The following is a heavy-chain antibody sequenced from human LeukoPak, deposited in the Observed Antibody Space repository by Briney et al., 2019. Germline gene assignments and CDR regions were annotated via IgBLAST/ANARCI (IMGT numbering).Heavy chain of an antibody. CDR2: ISSSSSYI. CDR3: ARDVGCSRTSCYAIFDY. Sequence: GGSLRLSCAASGFTVSSDSMNWVRQAPGKGLEWVSSISSSSSYIYYADSVKGRFTISRDNAKNSLYLQMNSLRAEDTAVYYCARDVGCSRTSCYAIFDYWGQGTLVTVSS. CDR1: GFTVSSDS. V-gene: IGHV3-21*01. J-gene: IGHJ4*02. D-gene: IGHD2-2*01.